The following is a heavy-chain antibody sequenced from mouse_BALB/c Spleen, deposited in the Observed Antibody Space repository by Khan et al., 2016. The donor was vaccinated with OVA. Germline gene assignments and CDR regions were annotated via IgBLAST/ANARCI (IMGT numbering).Heavy chain of an antibody. CDR2: IWGGGST. CDR3: AKGVWSYYYTLDY. CDR1: GFSLSDYG. J-gene: IGHJ4*01. V-gene: IGHV2-6-5*01. Sequence: QVQLKESGPGLVAPSQNLSITCTVSGFSLSDYGLSWISQPPGKGLEWLGVIWGGGSTYYNSALKSRLSISKDNSKSQVFLKMSSLQSDDTAMFYCAKGVWSYYYTLDYWGQGTSVTVSS.